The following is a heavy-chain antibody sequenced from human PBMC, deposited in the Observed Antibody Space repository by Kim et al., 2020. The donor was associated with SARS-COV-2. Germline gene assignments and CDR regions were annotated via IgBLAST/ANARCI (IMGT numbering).Heavy chain of an antibody. D-gene: IGHD4-17*01. CDR2: ISGSGDDT. Sequence: GGSLRVSCAAAGFTFDTYAMSWVRQAPGKGLQWVSAISGSGDDTYYADSVKGRFTISRDNSKNTLSLQMNSLRAEDTAVYYCARGDYVPNDTFDMWGQGTMVTVSS. CDR1: GFTFDTYA. CDR3: ARGDYVPNDTFDM. J-gene: IGHJ3*02. V-gene: IGHV3-23*01.